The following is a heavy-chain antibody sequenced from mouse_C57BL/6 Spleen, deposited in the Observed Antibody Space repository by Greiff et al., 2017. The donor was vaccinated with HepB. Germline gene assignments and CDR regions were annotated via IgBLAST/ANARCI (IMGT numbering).Heavy chain of an antibody. Sequence: QVQLQQSGPELVKPGASVKISCKASGYSFTSYYIHWVKQRPGQGLEWIGWIYPGSGNTKYNEKFKGKATLTADTSSSTAYMQLSSLTSEDSAVYYCARGFDYLYYAMDYWGQGTSVTVSS. D-gene: IGHD2-4*01. CDR3: ARGFDYLYYAMDY. V-gene: IGHV1-66*01. CDR1: GYSFTSYY. CDR2: IYPGSGNT. J-gene: IGHJ4*01.